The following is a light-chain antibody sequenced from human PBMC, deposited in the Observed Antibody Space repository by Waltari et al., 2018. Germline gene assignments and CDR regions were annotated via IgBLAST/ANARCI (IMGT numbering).Light chain of an antibody. Sequence: DIVMTQSQDSLAVSLGERATINGKSSQSLLYNSNDKNYLAWYQQKPGQPPKLLIYWASTRHSGVPDRFSGSGSATDFTLTISSLQAGDVAVYYCQQYYSRRTFGQGTKVEIK. CDR3: QQYYSRRT. CDR1: QSLLYNSNDKNY. CDR2: WAS. J-gene: IGKJ1*01. V-gene: IGKV4-1*01.